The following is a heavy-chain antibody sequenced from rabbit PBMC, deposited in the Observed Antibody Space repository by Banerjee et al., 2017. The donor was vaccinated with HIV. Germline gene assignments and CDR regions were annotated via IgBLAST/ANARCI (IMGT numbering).Heavy chain of an antibody. CDR2: IYSGDGAT. CDR3: ARGTGSAGYGLYL. CDR1: GFSFSSVYY. J-gene: IGHJ3*01. D-gene: IGHD1-1*01. V-gene: IGHV1S40*01. Sequence: QQLEESGGGLVQPGASLTLTCTASGFSFSSVYYMCWVRQAPGKGLEWIACIYSGDGATYYADWVKGRFTISKTSSTTVTLQLNSLTVADTATWFCARGTGSAGYGLYLWGQGTLVTVS.